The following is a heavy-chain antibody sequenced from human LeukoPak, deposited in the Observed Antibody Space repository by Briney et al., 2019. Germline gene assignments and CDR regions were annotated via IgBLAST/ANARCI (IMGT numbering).Heavy chain of an antibody. CDR2: IAYTGTI. J-gene: IGHJ4*02. CDR1: GFTFSRYS. V-gene: IGHV3-48*01. CDR3: ARDPHSLDY. Sequence: AGSLRLSCTASGFTFSRYSMNWVRQAPGRGLEWVAYIAYTGTIHYADSVRGRFAISRDNAKNSLYLQMNSLRAEDTAVYYCARDPHSLDYWGQGTRVTVSS.